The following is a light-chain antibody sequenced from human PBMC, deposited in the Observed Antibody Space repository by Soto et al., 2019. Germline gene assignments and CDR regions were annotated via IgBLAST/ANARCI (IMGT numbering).Light chain of an antibody. J-gene: IGLJ2*01. CDR1: SSDVGGYNS. Sequence: QSVLTQPASVSGSPGQSITISCTGSSSDVGGYNSVSWYQQHPGKVPKLVIYDIINRPSGISNRFSGSKSGNTASLTISGLQAEDEAHYYCSSYTGISASVIFGGGTKLTVL. V-gene: IGLV2-14*03. CDR2: DII. CDR3: SSYTGISASVI.